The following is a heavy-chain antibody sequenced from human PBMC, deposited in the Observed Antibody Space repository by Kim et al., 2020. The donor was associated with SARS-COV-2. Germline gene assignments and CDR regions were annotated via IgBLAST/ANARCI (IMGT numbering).Heavy chain of an antibody. Sequence: INRNGTSPSHADSVKGRFTISRDNSTNTLYLQMNSLRAEYTAVYYCARYLCYYTDYWGPATLVT. V-gene: IGHV3-74*01. CDR2: INRNGTSP. J-gene: IGHJ4*02. CDR3: ARYLCYYTDY.